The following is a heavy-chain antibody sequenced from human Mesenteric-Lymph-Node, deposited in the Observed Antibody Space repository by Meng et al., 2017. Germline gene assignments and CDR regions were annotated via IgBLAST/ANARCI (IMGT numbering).Heavy chain of an antibody. CDR1: GFTFSDVW. Sequence: GESLKISCAASGFTFSDVWMNWVRQAPGKGLEWVGRVKTKREGGLTDDAAPSKGGFTISRDDSKSTLYLQMNSLRAEDTAVYYCAYLVGSGMYYPPSNFWGQGTLVTVSS. J-gene: IGHJ4*02. V-gene: IGHV3-15*01. CDR3: AYLVGSGMYYPPSNF. D-gene: IGHD3-10*01. CDR2: VKTKREGGLT.